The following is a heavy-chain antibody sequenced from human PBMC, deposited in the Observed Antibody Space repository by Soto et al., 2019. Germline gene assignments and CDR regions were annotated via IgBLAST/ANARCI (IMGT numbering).Heavy chain of an antibody. CDR3: ARPFEYSSSFFGS. Sequence: GWSLRLSCAASVFSFSDFWMHWVRQTPGKGLVWVSRINSDGSVKRYADSVRGRFTISRDNARNTLFLQLNSLRVDDTAVYFCARPFEYSSSFFGSWGQGTLVTVSS. D-gene: IGHD6-6*01. CDR1: VFSFSDFW. CDR2: INSDGSVK. J-gene: IGHJ4*02. V-gene: IGHV3-74*01.